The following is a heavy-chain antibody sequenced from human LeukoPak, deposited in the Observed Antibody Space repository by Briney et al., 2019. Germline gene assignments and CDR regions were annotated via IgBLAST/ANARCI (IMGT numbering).Heavy chain of an antibody. J-gene: IGHJ4*02. CDR1: GFTFSTFN. Sequence: GGSLRLSSAASGFTFSTFNMIWVRQAPGKGLEWVSVIYSGGSTYYADSVKGRFTISRDNSKNTLYLQMNGLRAEDTAVYYCARVSPNTVTTLQYFDYWGQGTLVTVSS. CDR2: IYSGGST. CDR3: ARVSPNTVTTLQYFDY. V-gene: IGHV3-66*01. D-gene: IGHD4-17*01.